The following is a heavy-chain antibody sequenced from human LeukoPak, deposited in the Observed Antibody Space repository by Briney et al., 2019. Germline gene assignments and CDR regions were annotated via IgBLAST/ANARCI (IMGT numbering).Heavy chain of an antibody. CDR1: GFTFSSYA. CDR3: AKEMGRHCGGDYDY. Sequence: GGSLRLSCAASGFTFSSYAMSWVRQAPGKGLEWVSAISGSGGSTYYADSVKGRFTISRDNSKNTQYLQMNSLRAEDTAVYYCAKEMGRHCGGDYDYWGQGTLVTVSS. V-gene: IGHV3-23*01. CDR2: ISGSGGST. J-gene: IGHJ4*02. D-gene: IGHD2-21*01.